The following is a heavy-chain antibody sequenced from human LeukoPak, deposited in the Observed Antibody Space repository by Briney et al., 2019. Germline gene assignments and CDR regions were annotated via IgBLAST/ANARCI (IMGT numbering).Heavy chain of an antibody. CDR2: ILTGDNT. J-gene: IGHJ4*02. D-gene: IGHD3-9*01. CDR1: GFTVRSKY. CDR3: ATELRYVGGYFDY. V-gene: IGHV3-53*01. Sequence: GSLRLSCAASGFTVRSKYMSWVRQAPGKGPEWVSVILTGDNTYYSDSVRGRFTISRDHSRNTLYLQMNNLRAEDTAVYYCATELRYVGGYFDYWGQGTLVTVSS.